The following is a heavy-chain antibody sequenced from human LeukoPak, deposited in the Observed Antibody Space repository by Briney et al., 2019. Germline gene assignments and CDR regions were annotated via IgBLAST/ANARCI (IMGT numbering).Heavy chain of an antibody. Sequence: GGSLRLSCAASGFTFSSYMMNWVRQAPGKGLEWVSSINSGSTYTYYTESVKGRFAVSRDNAKNSLFLQMNSLRAEDTAIYYCARSLTTLTYEGYWGQGTLVTVSS. CDR3: ARSLTTLTYEGY. J-gene: IGHJ4*02. V-gene: IGHV3-21*01. CDR1: GFTFSSYM. CDR2: INSGSTYT. D-gene: IGHD1-1*01.